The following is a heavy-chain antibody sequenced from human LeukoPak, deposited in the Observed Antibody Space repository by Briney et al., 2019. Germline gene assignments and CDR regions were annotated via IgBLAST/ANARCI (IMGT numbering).Heavy chain of an antibody. CDR1: GYTFTSYG. CDR2: ISGYNGNT. CDR3: ARDDNYGSGQPDD. D-gene: IGHD3-10*01. V-gene: IGHV1-18*01. J-gene: IGHJ4*02. Sequence: ASMKVSCKASGYTFTSYGITWVRQAPGQGLEWMGWISGYNGNTNYAQKFQGRVTMTTDTSTSTVYMELRGMRSDDTAVYYCARDDNYGSGQPDDWGQGTLVTVSS.